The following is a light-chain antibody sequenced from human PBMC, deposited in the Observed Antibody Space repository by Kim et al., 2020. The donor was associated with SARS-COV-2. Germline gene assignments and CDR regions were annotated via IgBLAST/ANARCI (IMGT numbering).Light chain of an antibody. J-gene: IGKJ2*03. CDR3: HQYDDWPRS. V-gene: IGKV3-15*01. CDR1: QSVSTN. Sequence: EIVLTQSPATLSVYPGESVTLSCRASQSVSTNLAWYHQKPSQSPRLFMYGVTTRAGGIPARFSGSGSGTDFNLTISGLQSEDFAVYYCHQYDDWPRSFGQGTKLEI. CDR2: GVT.